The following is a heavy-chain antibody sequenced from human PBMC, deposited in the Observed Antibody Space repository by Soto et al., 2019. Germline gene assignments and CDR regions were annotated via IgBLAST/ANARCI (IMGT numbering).Heavy chain of an antibody. D-gene: IGHD3-16*01. V-gene: IGHV4-39*01. CDR3: ARHLYITAGKWHFDL. Sequence: QLQLQESGPGLVKLSETLSLTCTVSGGSISSSSCYWGWIHQPPGKGLEWIGSIYYSGTTYYNPSLKSRVTISVDTSRNQFSLKVTSVTAADTAVYYCARHLYITAGKWHFDLWGRGTLVTVSS. CDR1: GGSISSSSCY. CDR2: IYYSGTT. J-gene: IGHJ2*01.